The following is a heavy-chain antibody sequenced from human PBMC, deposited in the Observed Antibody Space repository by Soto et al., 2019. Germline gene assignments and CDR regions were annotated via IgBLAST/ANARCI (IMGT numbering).Heavy chain of an antibody. D-gene: IGHD6-19*01. CDR1: GSTFSDYA. J-gene: IGHJ5*02. Sequence: GGSLRLSCAGSGSTFSDYAMNWVRQAPGKGLEWVSVISDNGIKTYYADSVKGRFTISRDNSKNTLYLQMNSLRAEDTAVYYCASRRGSSGWYRWFDPWGQGTLVTVSS. V-gene: IGHV3-23*01. CDR2: ISDNGIKT. CDR3: ASRRGSSGWYRWFDP.